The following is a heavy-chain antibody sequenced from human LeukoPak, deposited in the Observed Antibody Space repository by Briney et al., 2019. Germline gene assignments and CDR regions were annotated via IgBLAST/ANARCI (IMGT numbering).Heavy chain of an antibody. CDR2: ISPTYDI. CDR1: GFIFSSFA. D-gene: IGHD7-27*01. J-gene: IGHJ4*02. Sequence: PGGSLRLSCAASGFIFSSFAMNWVRRAPGKGLEWVSYISPTYDIYYSDSVGGRFTISRDNAKNSLYLQMNGLRDEDTAVYYCARDHNWGFDYWGQGTLVAVSS. V-gene: IGHV3-48*02. CDR3: ARDHNWGFDY.